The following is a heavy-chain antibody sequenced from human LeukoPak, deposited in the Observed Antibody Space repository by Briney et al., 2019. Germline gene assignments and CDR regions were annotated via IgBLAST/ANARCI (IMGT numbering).Heavy chain of an antibody. Sequence: AGSLRLSCAASGFTFSSYAMSWVRQAPGKGLEWVSAISGSGGSTYYADSVKGRFTISRDNSKNTLYLQMNILRAEDTAVYYCAKDRRREGAAAKYDYWGQGTLVTVSS. V-gene: IGHV3-23*01. J-gene: IGHJ4*02. CDR2: ISGSGGST. CDR1: GFTFSSYA. D-gene: IGHD6-13*01. CDR3: AKDRRREGAAAKYDY.